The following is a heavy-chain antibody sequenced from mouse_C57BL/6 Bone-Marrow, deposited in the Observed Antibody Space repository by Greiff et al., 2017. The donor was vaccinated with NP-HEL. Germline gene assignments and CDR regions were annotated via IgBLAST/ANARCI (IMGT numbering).Heavy chain of an antibody. CDR2: IRNKANGYTT. Sequence: EVKLVESGGGLVQPGGSLSLSCAASGFTFTDYYMSWVRQPPGKALEWLVFIRNKANGYTTEYSASVKGRFTISRDNSQSILYLQMNALRAEDSATYYCARSIYYDYADDPFYAMDCWGQGTSVTVSS. CDR1: GFTFTDYY. CDR3: ARSIYYDYADDPFYAMDC. D-gene: IGHD2-4*01. J-gene: IGHJ4*01. V-gene: IGHV7-3*01.